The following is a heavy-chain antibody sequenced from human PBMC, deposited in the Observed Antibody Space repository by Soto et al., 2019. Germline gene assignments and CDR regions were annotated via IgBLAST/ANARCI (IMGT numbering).Heavy chain of an antibody. CDR2: IYYSGST. D-gene: IGHD3-10*01. J-gene: IGHJ4*02. Sequence: LSLTCTVSGGSISSGDYYWSWIRQPPGKGLEWIGYIYYSGSTYYNPSLKSRVTISVDTSKNQFSLKLSSVTAADTAVYYCAREIWFGEGLLFDYWGQGTLVTVSS. V-gene: IGHV4-30-4*01. CDR3: AREIWFGEGLLFDY. CDR1: GGSISSGDYY.